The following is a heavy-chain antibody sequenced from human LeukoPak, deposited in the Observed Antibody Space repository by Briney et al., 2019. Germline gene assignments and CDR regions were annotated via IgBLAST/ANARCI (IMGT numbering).Heavy chain of an antibody. CDR1: GGSISSSSYY. D-gene: IGHD2-2*01. CDR2: IYYSGST. Sequence: SETLSLTCTVSGGSISSSSYYWGWIRQPPGKGLEWIGRIYYSGSTYYNPSLKSRVTISVDTSKNQFSLKLSSVTAADTAVYYCARVPPGYCSSTSCYAGWFDPWGQGTLVTVSS. CDR3: ARVPPGYCSSTSCYAGWFDP. V-gene: IGHV4-39*01. J-gene: IGHJ5*02.